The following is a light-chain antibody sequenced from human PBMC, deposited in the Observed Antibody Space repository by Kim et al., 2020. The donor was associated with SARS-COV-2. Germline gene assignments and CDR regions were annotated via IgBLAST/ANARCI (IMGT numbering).Light chain of an antibody. CDR2: GKN. V-gene: IGLV3-19*01. Sequence: LTQDPAVSVALGQTVRITCQGDSLRNYYASWYQQKPGQAPVLVIYGKNNRPSGIPDRFSGSSSGNTASMTITGAQAEDEADYYCNSRDSSGNHLGVFGTGTKVTVL. J-gene: IGLJ1*01. CDR3: NSRDSSGNHLGV. CDR1: SLRNYY.